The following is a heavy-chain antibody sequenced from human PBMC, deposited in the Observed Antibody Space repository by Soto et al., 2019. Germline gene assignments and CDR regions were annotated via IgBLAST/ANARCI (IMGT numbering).Heavy chain of an antibody. D-gene: IGHD6-19*01. Sequence: SETLSLTCTFSVGSISSGGYYCSWIRQHPWKGLEWIGYIYYSGSTYYNPSLKSRVTISVDTSKNQFSLKLSSVTAADTAVYYCARDSSGWYSGGNWFDTCGKGTLVTV. CDR1: VGSISSGGYY. CDR2: IYYSGST. V-gene: IGHV4-31*03. J-gene: IGHJ5*02. CDR3: ARDSSGWYSGGNWFDT.